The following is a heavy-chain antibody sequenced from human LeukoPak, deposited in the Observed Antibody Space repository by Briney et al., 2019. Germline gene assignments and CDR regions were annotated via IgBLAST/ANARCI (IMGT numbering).Heavy chain of an antibody. CDR1: GFTFSSYW. V-gene: IGHV3-7*01. Sequence: PGGSLRLSCAASGFTFSSYWMSWVRQAPGEGLEWVANIKQDGSEKYYVDSVKGRFTISRDNAKNSLYLQMNSLRAEDTAVYYCARESGYDILTGYYTPPFDYWGQGTLVTVSS. D-gene: IGHD3-9*01. J-gene: IGHJ4*02. CDR3: ARESGYDILTGYYTPPFDY. CDR2: IKQDGSEK.